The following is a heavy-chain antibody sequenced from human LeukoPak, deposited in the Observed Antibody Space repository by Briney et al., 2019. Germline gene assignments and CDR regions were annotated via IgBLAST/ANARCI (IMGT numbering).Heavy chain of an antibody. CDR2: INPNSGVT. D-gene: IGHD5-24*01. CDR3: ARDMADY. Sequence: ASVKVSCKASGYTFTGYYLHWVRQAPGQGLEWMGWINPNSGVTNYAQNFQGRVTMTRDTSITTAYMELSRLRSDDTAVYYCARDMADYWGQETLVTVSS. V-gene: IGHV1-2*02. CDR1: GYTFTGYY. J-gene: IGHJ4*02.